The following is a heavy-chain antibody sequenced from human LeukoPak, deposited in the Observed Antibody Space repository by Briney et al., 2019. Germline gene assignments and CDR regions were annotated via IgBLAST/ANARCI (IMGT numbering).Heavy chain of an antibody. CDR2: INHSGST. CDR1: GGSFSGYY. CDR3: ARHPPPYYDFWSGYLTAYYFDY. J-gene: IGHJ4*02. D-gene: IGHD3-3*01. V-gene: IGHV4-34*01. Sequence: SETLSLTCAVYGGSFSGYYWSWIRQPPGKGLEWIGEINHSGSTNYNPSLKSRVTISVDTSKNQFSLKLSSVTAADTAVYYCARHPPPYYDFWSGYLTAYYFDYWGQGTLVTVSS.